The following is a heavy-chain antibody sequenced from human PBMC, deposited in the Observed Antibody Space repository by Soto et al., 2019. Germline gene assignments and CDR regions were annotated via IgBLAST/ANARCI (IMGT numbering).Heavy chain of an antibody. CDR3: ARAVVGSGYYYN. V-gene: IGHV4-31*03. J-gene: IGHJ4*02. D-gene: IGHD3-22*01. Sequence: QVQLQESGQGLVKPSQTLSLTGTVSGGSISRGGYYWSWIRQPPGKGLEWIGYIYYSGSTYYNPSLKIRVTISVDTAKTQFSLKLSSVTAAYTAVYYCARAVVGSGYYYNWGQGTLVTVAA. CDR1: GGSISRGGYY. CDR2: IYYSGST.